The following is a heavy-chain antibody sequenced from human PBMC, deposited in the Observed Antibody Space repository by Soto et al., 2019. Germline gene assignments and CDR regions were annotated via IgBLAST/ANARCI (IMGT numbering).Heavy chain of an antibody. D-gene: IGHD6-13*01. Sequence: SETLSLTCTVSGGSISSYYWSWIRQPPGKGLEWIGYIYYSGSTYYNPSLKSRVTISVDTSKNQFSLKLSSVTAADTAVYYCARQPAAGTYYYYGMDVWGQGTTVTVSS. V-gene: IGHV4-59*08. J-gene: IGHJ6*02. CDR2: IYYSGST. CDR1: GGSISSYY. CDR3: ARQPAAGTYYYYGMDV.